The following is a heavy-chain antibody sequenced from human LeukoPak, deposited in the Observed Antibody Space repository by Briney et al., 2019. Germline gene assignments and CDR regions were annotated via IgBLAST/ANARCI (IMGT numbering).Heavy chain of an antibody. Sequence: ASVKVSCKASGYTFTNYTLNWVRLAPGQGLEWMGWINTNTGNPTYAQGFTGRFVFSLDTSVSTAYLQISSLKAEDTAVYYCARAPSSGYYYEYFQHWGQGTLVTVSS. CDR3: ARAPSSGYYYEYFQH. J-gene: IGHJ1*01. CDR2: INTNTGNP. D-gene: IGHD3-22*01. CDR1: GYTFTNYT. V-gene: IGHV7-4-1*02.